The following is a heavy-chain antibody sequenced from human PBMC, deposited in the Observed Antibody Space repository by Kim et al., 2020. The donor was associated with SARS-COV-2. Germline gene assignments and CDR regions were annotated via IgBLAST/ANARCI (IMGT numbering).Heavy chain of an antibody. CDR3: AKGPPCSSTSCQLYYYGMDV. J-gene: IGHJ6*02. D-gene: IGHD2-2*01. CDR2: ISYDGSNK. V-gene: IGHV3-30*18. CDR1: GFTFSSYG. Sequence: GGSLRLSCAASGFTFSSYGMHWVRQAPGKGLEWVAVISYDGSNKYYADSVKGRFTISRDNSKNTLYLQMNSLRAEDTAVYYCAKGPPCSSTSCQLYYYGMDVWGQGTTVTVSS.